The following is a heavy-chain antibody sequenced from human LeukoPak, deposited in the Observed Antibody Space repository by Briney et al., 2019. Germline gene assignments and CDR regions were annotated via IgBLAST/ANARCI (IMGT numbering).Heavy chain of an antibody. V-gene: IGHV3-21*05. CDR2: ICSLSSHI. CDR3: ARAQSGELAQQHDPKVHYYYYYGMDV. J-gene: IGHJ6*02. D-gene: IGHD3-10*01. CDR1: GFSFSCDS. Sequence: GGSLILSGAASGFSFSCDSLNWLRQAPGNGLDGVHFICSLSSHIYHADSVKGRFTISRDNAKTSLYLQMNSLRAEDTAVYYCARAQSGELAQQHDPKVHYYYYYGMDVWGQGTTVTVSS.